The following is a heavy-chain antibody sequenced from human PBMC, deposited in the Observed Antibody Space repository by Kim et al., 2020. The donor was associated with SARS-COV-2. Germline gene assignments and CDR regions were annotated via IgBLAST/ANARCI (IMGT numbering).Heavy chain of an antibody. D-gene: IGHD3-22*01. CDR2: IYYSGST. CDR3: ARHLRSITMIVVVTPYWYFDL. CDR1: GGSISSSSYY. J-gene: IGHJ2*01. V-gene: IGHV4-39*01. Sequence: SETLSLTCTVSGGSISSSSYYWGWIRQPPGKGLEWIGSIYYSGSTYYNPSLKSRVTISVDTSKNQFSLKLSSVTAADTAVYYCARHLRSITMIVVVTPYWYFDLWGRGTLVTVSS.